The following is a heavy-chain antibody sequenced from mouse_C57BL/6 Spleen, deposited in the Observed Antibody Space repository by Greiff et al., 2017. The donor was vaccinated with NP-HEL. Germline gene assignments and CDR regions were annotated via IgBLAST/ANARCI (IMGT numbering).Heavy chain of an antibody. V-gene: IGHV14-4*01. D-gene: IGHD1-1*01. J-gene: IGHJ2*01. CDR2: IDPENGDT. Sequence: EVQLQQSGAELVRPGASVKLSCTASGFTFNDDYMHWVKQRPEQGLEWIGWIDPENGDTEYASKFQGKATITADTSSNTAYLQLGSLTSEDTAVYDCTVATYGSPYYFDYWGQGTTLTVSS. CDR1: GFTFNDDY. CDR3: TVATYGSPYYFDY.